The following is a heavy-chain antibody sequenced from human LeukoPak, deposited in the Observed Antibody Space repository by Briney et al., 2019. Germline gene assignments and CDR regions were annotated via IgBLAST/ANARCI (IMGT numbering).Heavy chain of an antibody. CDR2: IYYSGST. CDR3: ARDRGSWRERVFDP. D-gene: IGHD2-15*01. V-gene: IGHV4-59*01. J-gene: IGHJ5*02. Sequence: SETLSLTCTVSGGSISSYYWSWIRQPPGKGLEWIGYIYYSGSTNYNPSLKSRVTISVDTSKNQFSLKLSSVTAADTAVYYCARDRGSWRERVFDPWGQGTLVTVSS. CDR1: GGSISSYY.